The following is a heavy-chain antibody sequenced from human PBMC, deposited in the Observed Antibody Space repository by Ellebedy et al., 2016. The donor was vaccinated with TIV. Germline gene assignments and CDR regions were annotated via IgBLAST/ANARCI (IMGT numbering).Heavy chain of an antibody. CDR1: GFTFSSYA. Sequence: GESLKISXAASGFTFSSYAMSWVRQAPGKGLEWVSAISGSGGSTYYADSVKGRFTISRDNSKNTLYLQMNSLRAEDTAVYYCAKLLWFGELSLYRNYYYGMDVWGQGTTVTVSS. J-gene: IGHJ6*02. D-gene: IGHD3-10*01. CDR2: ISGSGGST. V-gene: IGHV3-23*01. CDR3: AKLLWFGELSLYRNYYYGMDV.